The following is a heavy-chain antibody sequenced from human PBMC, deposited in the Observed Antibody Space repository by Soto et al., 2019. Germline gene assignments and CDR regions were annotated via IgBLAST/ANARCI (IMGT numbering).Heavy chain of an antibody. CDR1: GFTFSSYW. Sequence: GGSLRLSCAASGFTFSSYWMHWVRQAPGEGPVWVSRINTDGSTTTYADSVKGRFSISRDNAKNTLYLQMDSLRVEDTVVYYCVRGHSSHWVNWFDPWGQGTLVTVSS. J-gene: IGHJ5*02. CDR2: INTDGSTT. D-gene: IGHD6-13*01. CDR3: VRGHSSHWVNWFDP. V-gene: IGHV3-74*01.